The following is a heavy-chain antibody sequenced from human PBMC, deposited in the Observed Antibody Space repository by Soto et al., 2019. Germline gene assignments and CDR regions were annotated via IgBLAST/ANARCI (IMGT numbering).Heavy chain of an antibody. V-gene: IGHV4-4*07. D-gene: IGHD5-12*01. Sequence: SETLSLTCTVSGGSINTFYWSWVRQPAGKGLEWIGRIFSSGSTSFNPSLESRVAMSVDTSKNHFSLNLSSVTAADMAVYYCAREGSYSAYNFAHGIQLWSFDFWGQGALVTVPQ. CDR1: GGSINTFY. J-gene: IGHJ4*02. CDR3: AREGSYSAYNFAHGIQLWSFDF. CDR2: IFSSGST.